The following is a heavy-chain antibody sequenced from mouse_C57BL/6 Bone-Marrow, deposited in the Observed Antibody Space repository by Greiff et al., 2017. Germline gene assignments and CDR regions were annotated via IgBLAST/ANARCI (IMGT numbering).Heavy chain of an antibody. D-gene: IGHD4-1*01. CDR1: GYTFTSYW. Sequence: QVQLQQPGAELVMPGASVKLSCKASGYTFTSYWMHWVKQRPGQGLEWIGEIDPSDSYTNYNQKFKGKSTLTVDKSSSTAYMQLSSLTSEDSAVYYCASWERAMDDWGQGTSVTVSS. V-gene: IGHV1-69*01. CDR2: IDPSDSYT. J-gene: IGHJ4*01. CDR3: ASWERAMDD.